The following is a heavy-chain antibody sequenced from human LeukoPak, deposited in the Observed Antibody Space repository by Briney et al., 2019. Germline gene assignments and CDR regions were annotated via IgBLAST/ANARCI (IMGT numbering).Heavy chain of an antibody. CDR1: GYTFTGYY. D-gene: IGHD5-18*01. J-gene: IGHJ4*02. Sequence: ASVKVSCKASGYTFTGYYMHWVRQAPGQGLEWMGRINPNSGGTNYAQKFRGRVTMTRDTSISTAYMELSRLRSDDTAVYYCARVGALRIQLWLPYWGQGTLVTVSS. CDR2: INPNSGGT. CDR3: ARVGALRIQLWLPY. V-gene: IGHV1-2*06.